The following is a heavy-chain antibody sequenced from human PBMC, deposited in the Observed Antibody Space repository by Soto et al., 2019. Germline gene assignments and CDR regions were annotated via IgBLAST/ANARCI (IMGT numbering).Heavy chain of an antibody. Sequence: QVQLQESGPRLVKPSGTLSLTCVITNASISSSNWWSWVRQPPGKGLEWIGEIYHTGRTNYNPSLKSRVTMSIDKSNNRFSLRLTSLTAADTAVYYCVRDEAHYDILTGSSLGRAFDIGGQGTMVTVSS. CDR1: NASISSSNW. J-gene: IGHJ3*02. CDR2: IYHTGRT. V-gene: IGHV4-4*02. CDR3: VRDEAHYDILTGSSLGRAFDI. D-gene: IGHD3-9*01.